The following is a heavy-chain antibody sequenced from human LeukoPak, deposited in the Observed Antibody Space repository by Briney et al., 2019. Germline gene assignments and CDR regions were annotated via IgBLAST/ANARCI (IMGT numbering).Heavy chain of an antibody. Sequence: PGGSLRLSCAASGFTFSDYYMSWIRQAPGKGLEWVSYISSSSSYTNYADSVKGRSTISRDNAKNSLFLQMNSLRADDTAVYYCASPAAGTNSDYWGQGTLVTVSS. D-gene: IGHD6-13*01. J-gene: IGHJ4*02. CDR2: ISSSSSYT. V-gene: IGHV3-11*03. CDR3: ASPAAGTNSDY. CDR1: GFTFSDYY.